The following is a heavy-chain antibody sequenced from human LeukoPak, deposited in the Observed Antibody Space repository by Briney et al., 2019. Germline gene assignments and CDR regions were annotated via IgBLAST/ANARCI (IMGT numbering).Heavy chain of an antibody. CDR3: ARARPLIYYDSSGYYREAFDI. CDR1: GYTFTSYG. D-gene: IGHD3-22*01. CDR2: IGAYNGNT. V-gene: IGHV1-18*01. J-gene: IGHJ3*02. Sequence: ASVKVSCKASGYTFTSYGISWVRQAPGQGLEWMGWIGAYNGNTNYAQKLQGRVTMTTDTSTSTAYMELRSLRSDDTAVYYCARARPLIYYDSSGYYREAFDIWGQGTMVTVSS.